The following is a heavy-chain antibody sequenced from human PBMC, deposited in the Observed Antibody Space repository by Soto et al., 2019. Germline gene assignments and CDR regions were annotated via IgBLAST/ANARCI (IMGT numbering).Heavy chain of an antibody. CDR1: GFTFSSYA. V-gene: IGHV3-30-3*01. D-gene: IGHD3-10*01. J-gene: IGHJ4*02. CDR3: ASEYGSGFPVY. CDR2: ISYDGSNK. Sequence: GGSLRLSCAASGFTFSSYAMHWVRQAPGKGLEWVAVISYDGSNKYYADSVKGRFTISRDNSKNTLYLQMNSLRAEDTAVYYCASEYGSGFPVYWGQGTLVTVSS.